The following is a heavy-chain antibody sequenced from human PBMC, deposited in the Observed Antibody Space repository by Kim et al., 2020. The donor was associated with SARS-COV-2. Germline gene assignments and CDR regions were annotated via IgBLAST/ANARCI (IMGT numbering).Heavy chain of an antibody. V-gene: IGHV4-31*03. CDR1: GGSISSGGYY. CDR2: IYYSGST. Sequence: SETLSLTCTVSGGSISSGGYYWSWIRQHPGKGLEWIGYIYYSGSTYYNPSLKSRVTISVDTSKNQFSLKLSSVTAADTAVYYCARDSTDYYDSSQYPEGAFDIWGQGTMVTVSS. D-gene: IGHD3-22*01. CDR3: ARDSTDYYDSSQYPEGAFDI. J-gene: IGHJ3*02.